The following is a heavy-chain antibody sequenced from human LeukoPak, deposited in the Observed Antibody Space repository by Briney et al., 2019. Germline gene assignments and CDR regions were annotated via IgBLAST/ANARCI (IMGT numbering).Heavy chain of an antibody. CDR3: AKLPTVTKNYFDY. J-gene: IGHJ4*01. V-gene: IGHV3-30*18. D-gene: IGHD4-17*01. CDR2: ISYDGSNK. CDR1: GFTFSSYG. Sequence: GGSLRLSCAASGFTFSSYGMHWVRQAPGKGLEWVAVISYDGSNKYYADSVKGRFTISRDNSKNTLYLQMNSLRAEDTAVYYCAKLPTVTKNYFDYWGHGTLVTVSS.